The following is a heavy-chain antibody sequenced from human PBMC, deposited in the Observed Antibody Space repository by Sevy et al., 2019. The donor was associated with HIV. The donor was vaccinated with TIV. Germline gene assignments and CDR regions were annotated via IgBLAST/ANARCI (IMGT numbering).Heavy chain of an antibody. J-gene: IGHJ6*02. CDR3: ARDLTAPYYYYGMDV. CDR2: IKQDGSEK. Sequence: GGSLRLSCAASGFTFSSFFMSWVRQAPGKGLEWVANIKQDGSEKYYVDSVKGRFTISRDNARNSVYLQMNSRRAEDTGVYYCARDLTAPYYYYGMDVWGQGTMVTVSS. CDR1: GFTFSSFF. V-gene: IGHV3-7*01. D-gene: IGHD1-20*01.